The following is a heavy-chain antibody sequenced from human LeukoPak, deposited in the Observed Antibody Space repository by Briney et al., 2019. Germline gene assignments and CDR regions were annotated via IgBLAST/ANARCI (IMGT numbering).Heavy chain of an antibody. V-gene: IGHV3-30*18. J-gene: IGHJ6*02. CDR2: ISYDGSNN. CDR1: GFTFSSYG. D-gene: IGHD2-8*02. CDR3: AKTLATGGGSYNMDV. Sequence: GGSLRLSCAASGFTFSSYGMHWVRQAPGKGLEWVAFISYDGSNNYYADSVKGRFTISRDNSKSTLFLQMSSLRAEDTALYYCAKTLATGGGSYNMDVWGQGTTVTVS.